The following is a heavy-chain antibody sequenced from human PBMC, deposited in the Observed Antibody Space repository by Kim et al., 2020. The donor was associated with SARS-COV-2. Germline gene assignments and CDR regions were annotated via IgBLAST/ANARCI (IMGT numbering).Heavy chain of an antibody. J-gene: IGHJ4*02. D-gene: IGHD3-3*01. CDR1: GGSISSSSYY. Sequence: SETLSLTCTVSGGSISSSSYYWGWIRQPPGKGLEWIGSIYYSGSTYYNPSLKSRVTISVDTSKNQFSLKLSSVTAADTAVYYCARLRKSLEWFDYWGQGTLVTVSS. V-gene: IGHV4-39*01. CDR2: IYYSGST. CDR3: ARLRKSLEWFDY.